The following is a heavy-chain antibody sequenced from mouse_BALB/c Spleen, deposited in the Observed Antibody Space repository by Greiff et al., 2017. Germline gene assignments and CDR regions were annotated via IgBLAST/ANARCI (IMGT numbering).Heavy chain of an antibody. Sequence: EVKLVESGGGLVQPGGSRKLSCAASGFTFSSFGMHWVRQAPEKGLEWVAYISSGSSTIYYADTVKGRFTISRDNPKNTLFLQMTSLRSEDTAMYYCARNGNYYPWFAYWGQGTLVTVSA. CDR3: ARNGNYYPWFAY. D-gene: IGHD2-1*01. CDR1: GFTFSSFG. V-gene: IGHV5-17*02. J-gene: IGHJ3*01. CDR2: ISSGSSTI.